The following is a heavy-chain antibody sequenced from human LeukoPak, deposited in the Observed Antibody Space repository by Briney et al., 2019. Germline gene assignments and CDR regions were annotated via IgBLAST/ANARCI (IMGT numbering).Heavy chain of an antibody. V-gene: IGHV3-33*01. J-gene: IGHJ4*02. CDR1: GFTFSNYG. CDR2: IWYDGSNK. CDR3: AREDYCSSTSCYDFDY. Sequence: PGGSLRLSCAASGFTFSNYGMHWVRQAPGKGLEWGADIWYDGSNKYYADSVKGRFTISRDNSKNTLYLQMNSLRAEDTAVYYCAREDYCSSTSCYDFDYWGQGTLVTVSS. D-gene: IGHD2-2*01.